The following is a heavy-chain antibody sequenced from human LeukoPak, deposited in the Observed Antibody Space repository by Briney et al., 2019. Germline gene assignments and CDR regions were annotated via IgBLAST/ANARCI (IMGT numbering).Heavy chain of an antibody. D-gene: IGHD3-10*01. J-gene: IGHJ3*02. CDR2: INHSGST. CDR1: GGSFSGYY. CDR3: ARVRKMVRGVIRAFDI. V-gene: IGHV4-34*01. Sequence: SETLSPTXAVYGGSFSGYYWSWIRQPPGKGLEWIGEINHSGSTSYNPSLKSRVTISVDTSKNQFSLKLSSVTAADTAVYYCARVRKMVRGVIRAFDIWGQGTMVTVSS.